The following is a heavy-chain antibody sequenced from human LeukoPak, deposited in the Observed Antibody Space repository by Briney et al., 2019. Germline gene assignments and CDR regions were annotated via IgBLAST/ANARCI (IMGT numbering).Heavy chain of an antibody. Sequence: GGSLRLSCAASGFTFSSYGMHWVRQAPGKGLEWVAVISYDGSNKYYADSVKGRFTISRDNSKNTLYLQMNSLRAEDTAVYYCAKDLYDSSGYYWRDYYYGMDVWGQGTTVTVSS. V-gene: IGHV3-30*18. CDR1: GFTFSSYG. CDR2: ISYDGSNK. D-gene: IGHD3-22*01. J-gene: IGHJ6*02. CDR3: AKDLYDSSGYYWRDYYYGMDV.